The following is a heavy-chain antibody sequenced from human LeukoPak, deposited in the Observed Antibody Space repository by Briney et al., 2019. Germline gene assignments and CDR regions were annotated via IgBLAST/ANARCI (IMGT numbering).Heavy chain of an antibody. J-gene: IGHJ5*02. Sequence: ASVKVSCKASGYTFTSYGISWVRQAPGQGLEWMRWISAYNGNTNYAQKLQGRVTMTTDTSTSTAYMELRSLRSDDTAVYYCARRQGYCTNGVCYENWFDPWGQGTLVTVSS. V-gene: IGHV1-18*01. CDR2: ISAYNGNT. CDR3: ARRQGYCTNGVCYENWFDP. CDR1: GYTFTSYG. D-gene: IGHD2-8*01.